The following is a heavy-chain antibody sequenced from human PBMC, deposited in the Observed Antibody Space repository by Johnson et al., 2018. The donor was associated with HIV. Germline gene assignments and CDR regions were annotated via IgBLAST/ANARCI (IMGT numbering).Heavy chain of an antibody. J-gene: IGHJ3*02. D-gene: IGHD5-24*01. V-gene: IGHV3-13*01. Sequence: VQLVESGGGLVQPGGSLRISCAASGLTFRSNDMHWVRQATGKGLEWVSAIGTAGDTYYPGSVKGRFTIARDNAKNSLYLQMSSLRAEDTALYYCARENGVEMATVNDAFDIWGQGTMVTVSS. CDR1: GLTFRSND. CDR3: ARENGVEMATVNDAFDI. CDR2: IGTAGDT.